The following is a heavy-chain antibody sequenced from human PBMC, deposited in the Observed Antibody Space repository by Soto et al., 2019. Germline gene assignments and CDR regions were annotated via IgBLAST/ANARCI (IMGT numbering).Heavy chain of an antibody. CDR3: ARGKVGRSSPFDY. D-gene: IGHD6-6*01. CDR1: GGSVTSSY. V-gene: IGHV4-59*02. Sequence: SETLSLTCTVSGGSVTSSYWSWILQPPGKGLEWIGYIYYSGSTNYNPSLKSRVTISVDTSNDQFSLRLSSVTAADTAVYYGARGKVGRSSPFDYWGQGTLVTVS. J-gene: IGHJ4*02. CDR2: IYYSGST.